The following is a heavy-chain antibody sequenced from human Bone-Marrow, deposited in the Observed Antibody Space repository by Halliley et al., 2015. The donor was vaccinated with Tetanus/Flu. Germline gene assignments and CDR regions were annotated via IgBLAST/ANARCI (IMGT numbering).Heavy chain of an antibody. CDR1: DISINTGDYY. CDR2: IYYSGST. Sequence: LSLTCTVSDISINTGDYYWSWFRQSPQKGLEWIGYIYYSGSTFYNPSLRSRVSISIDTSKNQFSLKVNSVTAADTAVYYCARGLVVIIPSARKTCWFDPWGPGTLVSVSS. V-gene: IGHV4-31*03. D-gene: IGHD2-2*01. J-gene: IGHJ5*02. CDR3: ARGLVVIIPSARKTCWFDP.